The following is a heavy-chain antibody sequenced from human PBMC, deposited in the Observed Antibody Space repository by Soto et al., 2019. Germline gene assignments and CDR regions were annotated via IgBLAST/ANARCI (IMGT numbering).Heavy chain of an antibody. CDR3: ASYYDSVSLPHRKYYYGMDV. V-gene: IGHV4-4*02. CDR2: TSHDGVT. CDR1: SGSIDNGYW. J-gene: IGHJ6*02. Sequence: PSETLSLTCAVSSGSIDNGYWWSWVRPSPGKGLEWIGETSHDGVTNYNPSLEGRVTISIDKSKNQFYLDLNSVTAADTAMYYCASYYDSVSLPHRKYYYGMDVWGQGTTVTVSS. D-gene: IGHD3-22*01.